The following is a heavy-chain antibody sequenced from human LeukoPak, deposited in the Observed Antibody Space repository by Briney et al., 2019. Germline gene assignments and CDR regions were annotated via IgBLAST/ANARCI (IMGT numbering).Heavy chain of an antibody. V-gene: IGHV3-23*01. Sequence: GGSLRLSCAASGFTFSSYAMSWVRQAPGKGLEWVSAISGSGGSTYYADSVKGRFTISRDNSKNTLYLQMNSLRAGDTAVYYCAKDLNYCSSTSCYQVGDAFDIWGQGTMVTVSS. CDR1: GFTFSSYA. J-gene: IGHJ3*02. D-gene: IGHD2-2*01. CDR2: ISGSGGST. CDR3: AKDLNYCSSTSCYQVGDAFDI.